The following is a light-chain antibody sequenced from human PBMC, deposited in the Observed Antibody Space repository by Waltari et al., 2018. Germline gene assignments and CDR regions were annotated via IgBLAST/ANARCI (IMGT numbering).Light chain of an antibody. Sequence: TLSCRASQSVGKYLAWYQQKPGQAPRLLIYGASSRAAGIPDRFSGSGSGADFSLTISRLEPEDFAVYYCQHHVRLPATFGQGTKVE. V-gene: IGKV3-20*01. CDR1: QSVGKY. CDR3: QHHVRLPAT. CDR2: GAS. J-gene: IGKJ1*01.